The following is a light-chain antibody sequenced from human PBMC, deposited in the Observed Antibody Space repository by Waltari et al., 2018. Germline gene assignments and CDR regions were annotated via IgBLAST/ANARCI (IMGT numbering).Light chain of an antibody. J-gene: IGLJ1*01. CDR2: QNN. CDR3: LSYDSSLSAYI. CDR1: SSNIGGQV. V-gene: IGLV1-40*01. Sequence: QSMLTQPPSVSGAPGPWVTIPCTGSSSNIGGQVVSWYQQLPGTTPKNLIYQNNKRPSGVSDRFSGSKSGTSASLTITGLQTEDEADYYCLSYDSSLSAYIFGAGTRLIVL.